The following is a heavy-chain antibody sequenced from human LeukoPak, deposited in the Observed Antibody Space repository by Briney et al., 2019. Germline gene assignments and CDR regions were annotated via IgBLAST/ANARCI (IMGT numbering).Heavy chain of an antibody. D-gene: IGHD1-1*01. CDR2: ISSSSSYI. J-gene: IGHJ6*03. Sequence: GGSLRLSCAASGFTFSSYSMNWVRQAPGKGLEWVSSISSSSSYIYYADSVKGRFTISRDNAKNSLYLQMNSLRAEDTAVYYCARVWRRGYYYMDVWGKGTTVTVSS. CDR1: GFTFSSYS. V-gene: IGHV3-21*01. CDR3: ARVWRRGYYYMDV.